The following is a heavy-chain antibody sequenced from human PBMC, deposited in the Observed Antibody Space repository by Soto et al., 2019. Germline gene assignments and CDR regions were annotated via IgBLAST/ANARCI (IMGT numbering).Heavy chain of an antibody. CDR3: ATGRIVVVGSRAYYGMDV. Sequence: QLQLAQSGADVKKAGSSVKVSCKASGGTLSNSAFSWVRQAPGQGLEWMGGIIPVFGIANYAQKIQDRVTITADESTSTAYMELRSLRSEDTAVYFCATGRIVVVGSRAYYGMDVWGQGTTVTV. J-gene: IGHJ6*02. CDR1: GGTLSNSA. CDR2: IIPVFGIA. D-gene: IGHD3-22*01. V-gene: IGHV1-69*19.